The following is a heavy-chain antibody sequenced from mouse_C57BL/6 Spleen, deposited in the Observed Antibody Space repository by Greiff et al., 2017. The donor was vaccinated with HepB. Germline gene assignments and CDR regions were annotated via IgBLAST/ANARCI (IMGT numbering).Heavy chain of an antibody. CDR2: ISSGGSYT. CDR3: ARQYSNYPYYFDY. J-gene: IGHJ2*01. D-gene: IGHD2-5*01. Sequence: EVKVVESGGDLVKPGGSLKLSCAASGFTFSSYGMSWVRQTPDKRLEWVATISSGGSYTYYPDSVKGRFTISRDNAKNTLYLQMSSLKSEDTAMYYCARQYSNYPYYFDYWGKGTTLTVSS. V-gene: IGHV5-6*01. CDR1: GFTFSSYG.